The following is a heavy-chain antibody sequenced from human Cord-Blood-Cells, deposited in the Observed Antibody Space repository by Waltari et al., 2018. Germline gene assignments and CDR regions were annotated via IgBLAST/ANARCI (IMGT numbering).Heavy chain of an antibody. J-gene: IGHJ1*01. Sequence: QVQLQQWGAGLLKPSETLSLTCAVYGGSFSGYYWGWIRQPPGKGLEWIGEINHSGSTNYNPSLKSRVTISVDTSKNQFSLKLSSVTAADTAVYYCATAFPGIAAAGTEYFQHWGQGTLVTVSS. D-gene: IGHD6-13*01. CDR1: GGSFSGYY. V-gene: IGHV4-34*01. CDR3: ATAFPGIAAAGTEYFQH. CDR2: INHSGST.